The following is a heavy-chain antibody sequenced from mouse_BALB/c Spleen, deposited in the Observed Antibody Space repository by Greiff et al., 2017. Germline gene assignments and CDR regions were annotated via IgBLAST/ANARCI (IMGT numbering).Heavy chain of an antibody. J-gene: IGHJ3*01. CDR3: ARRGITTSPFAY. V-gene: IGHV5-12-2*01. CDR1: GFTFSSYT. CDR2: ISNGGGST. Sequence: EVQVVESGGGLVQPGGSLKLSCAASGFTFSSYTMSWVRQTPEQRLEWVAYISNGGGSTYYPDTVKGRFTISRDNAKNTLYLQMSSLKSEDTAMYYCARRGITTSPFAYWGQGTLVTVSA. D-gene: IGHD1-1*01.